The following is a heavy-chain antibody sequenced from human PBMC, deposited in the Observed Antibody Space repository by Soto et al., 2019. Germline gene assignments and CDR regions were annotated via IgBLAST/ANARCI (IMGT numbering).Heavy chain of an antibody. D-gene: IGHD6-6*01. Sequence: NPSETLSLTCTVSGGSISSYYWSWIRQPPGKGLEWIWYIYYSGSTNYNPSLKSRVTISVDTSKNQFSLKLSSVTAADTAVYYCARHWYSSSSPFFYFDYWGHGTLVAVSS. CDR2: IYYSGST. CDR3: ARHWYSSSSPFFYFDY. J-gene: IGHJ4*01. V-gene: IGHV4-59*01. CDR1: GGSISSYY.